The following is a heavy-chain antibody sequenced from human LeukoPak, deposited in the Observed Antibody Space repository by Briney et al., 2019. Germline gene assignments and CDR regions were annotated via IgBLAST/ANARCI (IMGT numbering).Heavy chain of an antibody. V-gene: IGHV3-30*18. J-gene: IGHJ4*02. CDR2: ISYDGSNK. CDR3: AKSHHYDSSGYLGCFDY. D-gene: IGHD3-22*01. CDR1: GFTFSAYG. Sequence: QSGGSLRLSCAASGFTFSAYGIHWVRQAPGKGLEWVAVISYDGSNKYYADSVKGRFTISRDNSKNTLYLQMNSLRAEDTAVYYCAKSHHYDSSGYLGCFDYCGQGTLVTVSS.